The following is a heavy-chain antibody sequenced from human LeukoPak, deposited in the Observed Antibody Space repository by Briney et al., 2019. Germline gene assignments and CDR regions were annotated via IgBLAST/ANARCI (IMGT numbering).Heavy chain of an antibody. Sequence: SETLSLTCTVSGGSISSYYWSWIRQPPGKGLEWIGYIYYSGSTNYNPPLKSRVTISVDTSKNQFSLKLSSVTAADTAVYYCARGGSSGYQFDYWGQGTLVTVSS. V-gene: IGHV4-59*01. J-gene: IGHJ4*02. CDR1: GGSISSYY. CDR3: ARGGSSGYQFDY. CDR2: IYYSGST. D-gene: IGHD3-22*01.